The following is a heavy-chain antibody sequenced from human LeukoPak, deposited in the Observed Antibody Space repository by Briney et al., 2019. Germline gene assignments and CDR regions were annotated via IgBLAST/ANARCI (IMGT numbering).Heavy chain of an antibody. CDR3: ARVGWLQLYYYYYYMDV. CDR2: INHSGST. D-gene: IGHD5-24*01. J-gene: IGHJ6*03. CDR1: GGSFSGYY. V-gene: IGHV4-34*01. Sequence: SETLSLTCAVYGGSFSGYYWSWIRQPPGKGLEWIGEINHSGSTNYNPSLKSRVTISVDTSKNQFSLKLSSVTAADTAVYYCARVGWLQLYYYYYYMDVWGKGTTVTVSS.